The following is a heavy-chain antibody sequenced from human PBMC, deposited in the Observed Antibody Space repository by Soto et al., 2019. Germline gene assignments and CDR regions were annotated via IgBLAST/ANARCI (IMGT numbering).Heavy chain of an antibody. CDR2: IYYSGTT. CDR1: GGSVSSGSYY. V-gene: IGHV4-61*01. J-gene: IGHJ6*02. Sequence: SSETLPLTCTVSGGSVSSGSYYWTWIRQPPGKGLEWLGYIYYSGTTNYNPPLKSRITISVDTSGNQFSLKLSSVTAADTAVYFCARTYRTTTACQAHGIDVWGQGTTVTVSS. D-gene: IGHD4-4*01. CDR3: ARTYRTTTACQAHGIDV.